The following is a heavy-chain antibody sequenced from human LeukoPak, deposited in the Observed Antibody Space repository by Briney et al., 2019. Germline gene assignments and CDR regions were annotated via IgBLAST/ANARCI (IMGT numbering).Heavy chain of an antibody. Sequence: PGGSLRLSCAASGFTFSSYAMSWVRQAPGKGLEWVSAISGSGGSTYYADSVKGRFTISRDNSKNTLYLQMNSLRAEDTAVYYCAKALCTSCPSPRPTKYYYYYMDVWGKGTTVTVSS. J-gene: IGHJ6*03. CDR2: ISGSGGST. V-gene: IGHV3-23*01. D-gene: IGHD2-2*01. CDR3: AKALCTSCPSPRPTKYYYYYMDV. CDR1: GFTFSSYA.